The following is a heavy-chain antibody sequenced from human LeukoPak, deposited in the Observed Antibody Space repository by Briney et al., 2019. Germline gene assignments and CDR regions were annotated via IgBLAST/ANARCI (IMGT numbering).Heavy chain of an antibody. CDR3: ARVPRYSSAENWFDP. J-gene: IGHJ5*02. D-gene: IGHD6-19*01. Sequence: PSETLSLTCTVSGGSISSSSYYWGWIRQPPGKGLEWIGSIYYSGSTYYNPSLKSRVTISVDTSKNQFSLKLSSVTAADTAVYYCARVPRYSSAENWFDPWGQGTLVTVSS. V-gene: IGHV4-39*07. CDR1: GGSISSSSYY. CDR2: IYYSGST.